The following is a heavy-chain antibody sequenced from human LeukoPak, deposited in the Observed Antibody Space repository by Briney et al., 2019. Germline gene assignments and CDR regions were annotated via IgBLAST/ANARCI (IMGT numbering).Heavy chain of an antibody. CDR1: GFTFSSYA. Sequence: PGGSLRLSCAASGFTFSSYAMSWVRQAPGKGLEWVSAISGSGGSTYYADSVRGRFTISRDNSKNTLYLQMNSLRAEDTAVYYCAKLPGSLYNYGYYYFDYWGQGTLVTVSS. CDR3: AKLPGSLYNYGYYYFDY. V-gene: IGHV3-23*01. D-gene: IGHD5-18*01. J-gene: IGHJ4*02. CDR2: ISGSGGST.